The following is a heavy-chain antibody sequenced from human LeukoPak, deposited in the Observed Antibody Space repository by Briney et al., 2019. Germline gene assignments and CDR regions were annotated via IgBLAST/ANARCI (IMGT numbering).Heavy chain of an antibody. CDR1: GGTFSSYA. D-gene: IGHD1-1*01. CDR2: IIPIFGTA. Sequence: ASVTVSCKASGGTFSSYAISWVRQAPGQGLEWMGGIIPIFGTANYAQKFQGRVTITTDESTSTAYMELSSLRPEDTAVYYCARGPELERFDYWGQGTLVTVSS. CDR3: ARGPELERFDY. J-gene: IGHJ4*02. V-gene: IGHV1-69*05.